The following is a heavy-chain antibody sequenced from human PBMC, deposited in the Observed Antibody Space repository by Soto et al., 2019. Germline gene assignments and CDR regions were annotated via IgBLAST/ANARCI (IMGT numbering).Heavy chain of an antibody. CDR3: AREQNGDPTYNWFDP. J-gene: IGHJ5*02. V-gene: IGHV4-31*03. Sequence: QVQLQESGPGLVKPSQTLSLTCTVSGGSISSGGYYWSWIRQHPGKGPEWIGYIYYSGSTHYSPSLMCRVTISVDTSKTQFSRKLSSVTAADTAVYYCAREQNGDPTYNWFDPWGQGTLVTVSS. CDR1: GGSISSGGYY. D-gene: IGHD4-17*01. CDR2: IYYSGST.